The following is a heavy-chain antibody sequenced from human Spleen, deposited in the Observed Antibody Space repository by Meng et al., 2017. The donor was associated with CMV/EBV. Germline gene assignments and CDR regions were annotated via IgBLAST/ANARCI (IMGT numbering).Heavy chain of an antibody. V-gene: IGHV4-31*02. CDR3: ARERIASVGTASDY. D-gene: IGHD6-13*01. CDR1: GGSISSGNQY. Sequence: SGGSISSGNQYWSWIRQHPEKGLELIGYMYHSGSTYYNPSLKSRVTISADTSKNQFSLKLNSVTAADTAVYYCARERIASVGTASDYWGQGTLVTVSS. CDR2: MYHSGST. J-gene: IGHJ4*02.